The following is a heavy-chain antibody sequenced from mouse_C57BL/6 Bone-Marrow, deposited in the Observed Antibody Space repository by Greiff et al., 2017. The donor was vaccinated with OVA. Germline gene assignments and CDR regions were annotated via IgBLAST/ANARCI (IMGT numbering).Heavy chain of an antibody. CDR3: VRHRGNSPFAY. D-gene: IGHD2-1*01. J-gene: IGHJ3*01. CDR1: GFSFNTYA. V-gene: IGHV10-1*01. Sequence: DVQLVESGGGLVQPKGSLKLSCAASGFSFNTYAMNWVRQAPGKGLEWVARIRSKSNNYATYYADSVKDRFTISRDDSESMLYLQMNNLKTEDTAMYYCVRHRGNSPFAYWGQGTLVTVSA. CDR2: IRSKSNNYAT.